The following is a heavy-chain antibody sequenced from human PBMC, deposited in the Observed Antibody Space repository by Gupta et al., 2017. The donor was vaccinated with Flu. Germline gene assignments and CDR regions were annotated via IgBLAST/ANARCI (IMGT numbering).Heavy chain of an antibody. CDR3: ARGKAYYPY. CDR2: ISSSGNTI. V-gene: IGHV3-11*01. J-gene: IGHJ4*02. Sequence: QVQLVESGGGLCKPGGSLRLSCAASCFTFSDYYMSWFCQAPGKGMEWISCISSSGNTIYYADAVKGRFTISRDNAKNSLYLQMNSLRAEDTAVYYCARGKAYYPYWGQGTLVTVSS. D-gene: IGHD3-10*01. CDR1: CFTFSDYY.